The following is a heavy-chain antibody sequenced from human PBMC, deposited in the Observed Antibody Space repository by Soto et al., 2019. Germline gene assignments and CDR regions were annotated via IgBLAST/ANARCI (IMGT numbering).Heavy chain of an antibody. J-gene: IGHJ5*02. Sequence: SETLSLTCTVSGGSISSGDHYWSWIRQYPGKGLEWIGYIYYGGSTYYNPSLRSRVFISVDTSKNQFSLHLTSVTATDTAVYYCARGNSYGVVNWFDPWGQGTLVTVSS. V-gene: IGHV4-31*03. CDR2: IYYGGST. CDR3: ARGNSYGVVNWFDP. CDR1: GGSISSGDHY. D-gene: IGHD4-17*01.